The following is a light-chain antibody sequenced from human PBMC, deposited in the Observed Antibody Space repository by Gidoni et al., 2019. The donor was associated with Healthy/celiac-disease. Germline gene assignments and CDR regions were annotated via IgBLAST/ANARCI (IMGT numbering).Light chain of an antibody. CDR3: QQYGSSPPYS. J-gene: IGKJ2*03. CDR2: GAS. Sequence: EIVLTQSPGTLSLSPGERATLSCRASLSVSSSYLAWYQQKPRQAPMLLIYGASSRATGIPDRFSGSGAGTDFTLTISRLEPEDFAVYYCQQYGSSPPYSFGQGTKLEIK. CDR1: LSVSSSY. V-gene: IGKV3-20*01.